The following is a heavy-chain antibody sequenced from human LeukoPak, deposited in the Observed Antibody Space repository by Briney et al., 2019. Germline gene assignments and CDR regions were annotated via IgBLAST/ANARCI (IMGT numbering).Heavy chain of an antibody. V-gene: IGHV3-21*01. D-gene: IGHD2-15*01. Sequence: GGSLRLSCAASGFTFSSYSMNWVRQAPGKGLEWVSSISDSGSSIFYADSVKGGFTISRDNAKNSLYLQMNSLRAEDTAVYYCARDVAAIAGGYMDVWGKGTTVTVSS. CDR1: GFTFSSYS. J-gene: IGHJ6*03. CDR2: ISDSGSSI. CDR3: ARDVAAIAGGYMDV.